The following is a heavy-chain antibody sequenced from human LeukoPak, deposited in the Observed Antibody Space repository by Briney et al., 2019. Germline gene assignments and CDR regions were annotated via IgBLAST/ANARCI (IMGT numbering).Heavy chain of an antibody. J-gene: IGHJ2*01. D-gene: IGHD5-24*01. CDR3: ARHYAEMATYFDL. CDR2: IYYSGST. Sequence: SQTLSLTCTVSGGSISSSSYYWGWIRQPPGKGLEWIGSIYYSGSTYYNPSLESRVTISVDTSKNQFSLKLSSVTAADTAVYYCARHYAEMATYFDLWGRGTLVTVSS. V-gene: IGHV4-39*01. CDR1: GGSISSSSYY.